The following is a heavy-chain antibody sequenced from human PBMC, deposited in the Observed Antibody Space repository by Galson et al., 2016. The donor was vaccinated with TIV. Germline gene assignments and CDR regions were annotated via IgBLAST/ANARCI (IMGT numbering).Heavy chain of an antibody. D-gene: IGHD3-9*01. V-gene: IGHV3-7*01. Sequence: SLRLSCAASRFSFHTYWMSWLRQAPGKGLEWVASIDQGGSEKDYVDSVKGRFTVSRDNAQTSLYLQMDSLRAEDTAVYYCARLLFDILRAPAATPTGYFDPWGQGTLVTVSS. CDR1: RFSFHTYW. CDR3: ARLLFDILRAPAATPTGYFDP. CDR2: IDQGGSEK. J-gene: IGHJ5*02.